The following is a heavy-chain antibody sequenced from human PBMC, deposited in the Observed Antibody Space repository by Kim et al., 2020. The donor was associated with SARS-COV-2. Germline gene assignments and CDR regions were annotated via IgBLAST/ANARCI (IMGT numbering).Heavy chain of an antibody. V-gene: IGHV4-34*01. CDR1: GESLSDYF. Sequence: SETLSLTCAVYGESLSDYFWTWIRQAPGQGLEWIGEINHSGINDYNPSLKSRVTISVDTSRNQFSLRLNSVTAADTAVYYCGGGGGSGWYVDYWDQGILVTVSS. D-gene: IGHD6-19*01. CDR3: GGGGGSGWYVDY. J-gene: IGHJ4*02. CDR2: INHSGIN.